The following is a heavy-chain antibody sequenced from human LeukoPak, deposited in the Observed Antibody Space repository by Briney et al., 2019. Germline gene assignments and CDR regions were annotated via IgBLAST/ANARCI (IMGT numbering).Heavy chain of an antibody. V-gene: IGHV3-21*01. D-gene: IGHD3-22*01. CDR1: GFTFSTYS. CDR3: ARFRYYYDSSGYYPDAFDI. CDR2: ISDDSNYI. Sequence: GGSLRLSCAASGFTFSTYSGNWIRQAPGKGLEWVSSISDDSNYIFYADSVKGRFTISRDNAKNSLYLQMNSLRAEDTAVYYCARFRYYYDSSGYYPDAFDIWGQGTMVTVSS. J-gene: IGHJ3*02.